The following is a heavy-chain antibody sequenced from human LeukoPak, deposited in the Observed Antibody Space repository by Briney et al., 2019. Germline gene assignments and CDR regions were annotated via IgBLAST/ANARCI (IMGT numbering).Heavy chain of an antibody. D-gene: IGHD6-13*01. CDR3: ARERAAAGHDY. CDR2: ISSSGSTI. CDR1: GFTFSSYE. J-gene: IGHJ4*02. V-gene: IGHV3-48*03. Sequence: GGSLRLSCAASGFTFSSYEMNWVRQAPGKGLEWVSYISSSGSTIYYADSVKGRFTISRDNAKNSLYLQMNSLRPEDTAVYYCARERAAAGHDYWGQGTLVTVSS.